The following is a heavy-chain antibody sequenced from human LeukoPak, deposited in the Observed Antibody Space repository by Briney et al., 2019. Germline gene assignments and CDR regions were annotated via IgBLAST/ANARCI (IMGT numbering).Heavy chain of an antibody. J-gene: IGHJ1*01. Sequence: PSETLSLTCTVSGVSINSYYWSWIRQPAGKGLEWIGRIYTSGSTNYNPSLKSRVTISVDTSKNQFSLKLSSVTAADTAVYYCARDSSSSGYFQHWGQGTLVTVSS. CDR1: GVSINSYY. CDR3: ARDSSSSGYFQH. V-gene: IGHV4-4*07. CDR2: IYTSGST. D-gene: IGHD6-6*01.